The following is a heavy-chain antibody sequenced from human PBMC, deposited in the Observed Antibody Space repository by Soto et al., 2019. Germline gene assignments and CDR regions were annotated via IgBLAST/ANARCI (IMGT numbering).Heavy chain of an antibody. CDR1: VCTFSSFT. J-gene: IGHJ4*02. CDR3: ARLGYCSSTSCYGATESY. D-gene: IGHD2-2*01. CDR2: IIPFLGIA. V-gene: IGHV1-69*02. Sequence: SVNVSSKPSVCTFSSFTIRWRRLAPGQGLDWIGRIIPFLGIANYAQKFQGRVTITADKSTSTAYMELSSLRSEDTAVYYCARLGYCSSTSCYGATESYWGQGTLVTVSS.